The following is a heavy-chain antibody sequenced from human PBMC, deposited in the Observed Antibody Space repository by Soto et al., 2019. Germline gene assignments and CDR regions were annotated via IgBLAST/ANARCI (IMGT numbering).Heavy chain of an antibody. CDR1: GGTFSSYA. V-gene: IGHV1-69*12. J-gene: IGHJ4*02. CDR3: VRVVAIPGYPVN. D-gene: IGHD5-12*01. CDR2: IVPIVDTS. Sequence: QVQLVQSGAEVRQPASSVKVSCKTSGGTFSSYAISWVLQAPGQGLEWMVGIVPIVDTSTYAQKFQGRVTITAAESTSTVYMELSSLRSDDTAVYYCVRVVAIPGYPVNWGQGTLVTVSS.